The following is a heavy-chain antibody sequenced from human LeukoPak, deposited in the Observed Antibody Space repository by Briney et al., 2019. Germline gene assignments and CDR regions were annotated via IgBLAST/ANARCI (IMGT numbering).Heavy chain of an antibody. Sequence: GESLKISCKGFEYSFTSYWIGWVRQMPGKGPEWMVIIHPGDSNIRYSPSFQGQITISADKSISTAYLQWSSLKASDTAMYYCARQTPNQYGMDVWGTGTTVTVSS. CDR2: IHPGDSNI. CDR3: ARQTPNQYGMDV. V-gene: IGHV5-51*01. D-gene: IGHD2-15*01. J-gene: IGHJ6*04. CDR1: EYSFTSYW.